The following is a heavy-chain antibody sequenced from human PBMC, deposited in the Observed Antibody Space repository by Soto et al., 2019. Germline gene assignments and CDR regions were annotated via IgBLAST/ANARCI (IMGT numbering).Heavy chain of an antibody. CDR1: GGSISSGGYY. Sequence: SETLSLTCTVSGGSISSGGYYWSWIRQHPGKGPEWIGYIYYSGRTYYIPSLKRRGTISVDTSKNQFSLKLSSVTAADTAVYYCAASIVVVRAAIGYFDYWGQGTLVTVSS. CDR2: IYYSGRT. CDR3: AASIVVVRAAIGYFDY. D-gene: IGHD2-2*01. J-gene: IGHJ4*02. V-gene: IGHV4-61*08.